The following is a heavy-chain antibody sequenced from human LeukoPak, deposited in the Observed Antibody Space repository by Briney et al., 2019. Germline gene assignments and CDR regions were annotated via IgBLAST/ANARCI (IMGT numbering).Heavy chain of an antibody. J-gene: IGHJ6*03. D-gene: IGHD6-13*01. CDR3: AREGGIAAAGRSYYYYMDV. CDR2: ISSSSSYI. Sequence: GGSLRLSCAASGFTFSSYSMNWVRQAPGKGLEWGSSISSSSSYIYYADSVKGRFPFSRDNAKNSLYLQMNSLRAEDTAVYYCAREGGIAAAGRSYYYYMDVWGKGTTVTVSS. CDR1: GFTFSSYS. V-gene: IGHV3-21*01.